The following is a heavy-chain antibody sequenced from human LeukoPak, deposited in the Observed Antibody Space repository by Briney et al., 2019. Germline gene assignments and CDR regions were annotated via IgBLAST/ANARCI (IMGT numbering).Heavy chain of an antibody. CDR1: GYTLTELS. J-gene: IGHJ4*02. Sequence: SVKVSCKVSGYTLTELSMHWVRQAPGKGLEWMGGIIPIFGTANYAQKFQGRVTITADESTSTAYMELSSLRSEDTAVYYCARHNRRDGYNLYNYWGQGTLVTVSS. CDR2: IIPIFGTA. V-gene: IGHV1-69*13. CDR3: ARHNRRDGYNLYNY. D-gene: IGHD5-24*01.